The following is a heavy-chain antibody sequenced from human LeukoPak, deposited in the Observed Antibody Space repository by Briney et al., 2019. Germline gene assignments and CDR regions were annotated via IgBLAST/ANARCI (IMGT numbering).Heavy chain of an antibody. D-gene: IGHD1-26*01. CDR2: IYSGGST. J-gene: IGHJ3*02. V-gene: IGHV3-66*02. Sequence: GGSLRLSCAASGSTVSSNYMSWVRQAPGKGLEWVSVIYSGGSTYYADSVKGRFTISRDNSKNTLYLQMNSLRAEDTAVYYCARDSWAGATYDAFDIWGQGTMVTVSS. CDR1: GSTVSSNY. CDR3: ARDSWAGATYDAFDI.